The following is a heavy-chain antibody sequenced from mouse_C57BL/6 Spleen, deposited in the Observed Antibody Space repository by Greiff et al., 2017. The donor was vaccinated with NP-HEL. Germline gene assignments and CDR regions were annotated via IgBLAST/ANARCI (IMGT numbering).Heavy chain of an antibody. D-gene: IGHD2-5*01. J-gene: IGHJ3*01. Sequence: VKLQQSGAELVKPGASVKISCKASGYAFSSYWMNWVKQRPGKGLEWIGQIYPGDGDTNYNGKFKGKATLTADKSSSTAYMQLSSLTSEDSAVYFCARGGDNSKGFGAYWGQGSLVTVSA. V-gene: IGHV1-80*01. CDR2: IYPGDGDT. CDR3: ARGGDNSKGFGAY. CDR1: GYAFSSYW.